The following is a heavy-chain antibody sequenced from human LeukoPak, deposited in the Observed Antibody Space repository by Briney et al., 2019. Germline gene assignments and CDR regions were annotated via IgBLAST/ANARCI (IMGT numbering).Heavy chain of an antibody. CDR1: GGTFSSYA. D-gene: IGHD3-22*01. CDR3: ARERWYYDSSGYQNYPFDY. J-gene: IGHJ4*02. Sequence: GSSVKVSCKASGGTFSSYAISWVRQAPGQGLEWMGRIIPILGIANYAQKFQGRVTITADKSTSTAYMELSSLRSEDTAVYYCARERWYYDSSGYQNYPFDYWGQGTLVTVSS. V-gene: IGHV1-69*04. CDR2: IIPILGIA.